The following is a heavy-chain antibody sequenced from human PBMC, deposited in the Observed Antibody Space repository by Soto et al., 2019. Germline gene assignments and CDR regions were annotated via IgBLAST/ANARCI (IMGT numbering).Heavy chain of an antibody. J-gene: IGHJ4*02. CDR2: MNPNSGNT. CDR1: GYTFTSYD. V-gene: IGHV1-8*01. Sequence: ASVKVSCKASGYTFTSYDINWVRQATGQGLEWMGWMNPNSGNTGYAQKFQGRVTMTRNTSISTAYMELSSLRSEDTAVYYCARGMSCSGGSCYEGPDYWGQGTLVTVSS. CDR3: ARGMSCSGGSCYEGPDY. D-gene: IGHD2-15*01.